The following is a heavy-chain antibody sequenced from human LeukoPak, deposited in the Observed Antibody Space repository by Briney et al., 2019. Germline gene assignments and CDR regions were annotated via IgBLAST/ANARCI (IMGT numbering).Heavy chain of an antibody. CDR2: IYNRGTT. J-gene: IGHJ5*02. CDR1: GGSINSGTYY. D-gene: IGHD1-26*01. CDR3: ARGVGSTSSNWFDP. Sequence: SETLSLTCTVSGGSINSGTYYWSWIRQPAGKGPEWIGRIYNRGTTNYNPNLKSRVTISIHTSKNQFSLKLSSMTAADTAVYYCARGVGSTSSNWFDPWGQGTLVTVSS. V-gene: IGHV4-61*02.